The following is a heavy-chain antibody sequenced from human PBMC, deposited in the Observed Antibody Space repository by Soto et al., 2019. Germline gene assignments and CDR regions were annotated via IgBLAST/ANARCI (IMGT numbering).Heavy chain of an antibody. Sequence: ASVKVSCKASGYTFTSYGISWVRQAPGQGLEWMGWISAYNGNTNYAQKLQGRVTITTDTSTSTAYMELRSLRSEDTAVYYCARDFTSSYGDYSFEYWGQGTRVTVSS. V-gene: IGHV1-18*01. CDR1: GYTFTSYG. D-gene: IGHD4-17*01. CDR3: ARDFTSSYGDYSFEY. J-gene: IGHJ4*02. CDR2: ISAYNGNT.